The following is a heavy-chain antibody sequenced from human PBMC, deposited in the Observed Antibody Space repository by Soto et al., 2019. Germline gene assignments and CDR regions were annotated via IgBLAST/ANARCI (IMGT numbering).Heavy chain of an antibody. Sequence: QLQLQESGPGLVKPSETLSLTCTVSGGSISSSSYYWGWIRQPPGKGLEWIGSIYYSGSTYYNPSLKSRVTISVDTSKNQFSLKLSSVTAADTAVYYCARRGGYDFSRQRWFDPWGQGTLVTVSS. CDR2: IYYSGST. CDR3: ARRGGYDFSRQRWFDP. CDR1: GGSISSSSYY. V-gene: IGHV4-39*01. J-gene: IGHJ5*02. D-gene: IGHD5-12*01.